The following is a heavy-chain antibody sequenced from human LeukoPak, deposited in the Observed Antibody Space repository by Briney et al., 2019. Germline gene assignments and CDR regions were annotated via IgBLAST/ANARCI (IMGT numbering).Heavy chain of an antibody. CDR3: ARVVEPASVYFYYYIDV. CDR1: GGSFSGYY. V-gene: IGHV4-59*01. J-gene: IGHJ6*03. CDR2: IYYSGST. D-gene: IGHD1-14*01. Sequence: SETLSLTCTVYGGSFSGYYWGWIRQPPGKGLEWIGYIYYSGSTNYNPSLKSRVTISVDTSKNQFSLKLRSVTAADTAVYYCARVVEPASVYFYYYIDVWGKGTTVTVSS.